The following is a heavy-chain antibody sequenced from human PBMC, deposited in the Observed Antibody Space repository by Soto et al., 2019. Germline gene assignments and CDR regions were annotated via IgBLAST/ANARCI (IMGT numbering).Heavy chain of an antibody. V-gene: IGHV1-18*01. CDR2: ISAYNGNT. Sequence: ASVKVSYKASGYTFTSYGISWVRQAPGQGLEWMGWISAYNGNTNYAQKLQGRVTMTTDTSTSTAYMELRSLRSDDTAVYYCARDLRDYDYVWGSYPDYYYGMDVWGQGTTVTVSS. CDR3: ARDLRDYDYVWGSYPDYYYGMDV. CDR1: GYTFTSYG. D-gene: IGHD3-16*02. J-gene: IGHJ6*02.